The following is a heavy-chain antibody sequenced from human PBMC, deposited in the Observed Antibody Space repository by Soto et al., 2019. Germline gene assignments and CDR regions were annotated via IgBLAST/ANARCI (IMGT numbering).Heavy chain of an antibody. CDR1: GYTFTSYA. CDR2: INAGNGNT. Sequence: ASVKVSCKASGYTFTSYAMHWVRQAPGQRLEWMGWINAGNGNTKYSQNFQGRVTITRDTSTSTAYMELRSLRSDDTAVYYCARIVGADRRWFDPWGQGTLVTVSS. CDR3: ARIVGADRRWFDP. J-gene: IGHJ5*02. V-gene: IGHV1-3*01. D-gene: IGHD1-26*01.